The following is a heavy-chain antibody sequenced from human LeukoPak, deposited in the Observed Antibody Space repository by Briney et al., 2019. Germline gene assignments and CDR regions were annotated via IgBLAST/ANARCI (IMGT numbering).Heavy chain of an antibody. V-gene: IGHV1-69*13. CDR1: GGTFSSYA. D-gene: IGHD4-23*01. Sequence: SVKVSCKASGGTFSSYAISWVRQAPGQGLEWMGGIIPIFGTANYAQKFQGRVTITADESTSTAYMELSSLRSEDTAVYYCAREWDDDYGGNPFQYYYYGMDVWGQGTTVTVSS. J-gene: IGHJ6*02. CDR3: AREWDDDYGGNPFQYYYYGMDV. CDR2: IIPIFGTA.